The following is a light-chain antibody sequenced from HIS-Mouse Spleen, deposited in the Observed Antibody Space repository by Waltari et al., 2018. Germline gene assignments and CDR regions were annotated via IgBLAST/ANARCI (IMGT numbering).Light chain of an antibody. V-gene: IGLV2-23*03. CDR1: SRDVGSYNL. CDR3: CSYAGSSTFRV. Sequence: QSALTQPASVSGSPGQSITISCTGTSRDVGSYNLVSRYQQHPGKAPKLMIYEGSKRPSGVSNRFSGSKSGNTASLTISGLQAEDEADYYCCSYAGSSTFRVFGGGTKLTVL. CDR2: EGS. J-gene: IGLJ3*02.